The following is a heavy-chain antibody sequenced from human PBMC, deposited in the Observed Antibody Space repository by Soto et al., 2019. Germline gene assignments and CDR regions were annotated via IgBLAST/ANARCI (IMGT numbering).Heavy chain of an antibody. Sequence: PSETLSLTCTVSGGSISSYYWTWIRQPPGKGLEWIGYIYYSGSTNYNPSLKSRVTISIDTSKNRFSLKLTSVTAADTAVYYCARHKGSSSWYPFDYWGQGALVTVSS. V-gene: IGHV4-59*01. CDR3: ARHKGSSSWYPFDY. D-gene: IGHD6-13*01. CDR2: IYYSGST. J-gene: IGHJ4*02. CDR1: GGSISSYY.